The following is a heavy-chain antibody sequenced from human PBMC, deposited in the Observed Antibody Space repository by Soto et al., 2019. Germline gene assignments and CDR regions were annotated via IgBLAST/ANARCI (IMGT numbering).Heavy chain of an antibody. CDR3: ARDVNAEPYDY. V-gene: IGHV3-74*01. J-gene: IGHJ4*02. CDR2: IVPDGTTT. Sequence: GSLRLSCAGSGFSFSSYWMHWVRQVPGEGLMWVSNIVPDGTTTTYADSVKGRFTISRDNAKNTLYLQMNSLRVEDTAVYYCARDVNAEPYDYWGQGTLVTVSS. CDR1: GFSFSSYW.